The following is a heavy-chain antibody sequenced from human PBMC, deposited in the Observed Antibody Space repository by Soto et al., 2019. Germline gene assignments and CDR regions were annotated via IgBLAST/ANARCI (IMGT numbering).Heavy chain of an antibody. Sequence: SVKVSCKASGGTFSSYAISWVRQAPGQGLEWMGGIIPIFGTANYAQKFQGRVTITADESTSTAYMELSSLRSEDTAVYYCARELYCSSTSCYNWFDPLGQGTLVTVSS. D-gene: IGHD2-2*01. J-gene: IGHJ5*02. V-gene: IGHV1-69*13. CDR3: ARELYCSSTSCYNWFDP. CDR2: IIPIFGTA. CDR1: GGTFSSYA.